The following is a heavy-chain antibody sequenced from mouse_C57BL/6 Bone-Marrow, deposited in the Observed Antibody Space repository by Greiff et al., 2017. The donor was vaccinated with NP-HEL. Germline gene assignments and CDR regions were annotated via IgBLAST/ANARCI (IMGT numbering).Heavy chain of an antibody. Sequence: VQLQESGAELVKPGASVKLSCKASGYTFTSYWMHWVKQRPGQGLEWIGMIHPNSGSTNYNEKFKSKATLTVDKSSSTAYMQLSSLTSEDSAVYYCARSHYYDYGGYAMDYWGQGTSVTVSS. CDR2: IHPNSGST. J-gene: IGHJ4*01. CDR3: ARSHYYDYGGYAMDY. CDR1: GYTFTSYW. V-gene: IGHV1-64*01. D-gene: IGHD2-4*01.